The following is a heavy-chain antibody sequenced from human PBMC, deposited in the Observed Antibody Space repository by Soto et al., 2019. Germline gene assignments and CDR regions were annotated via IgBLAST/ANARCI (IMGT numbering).Heavy chain of an antibody. J-gene: IGHJ5*02. D-gene: IGHD3-3*01. CDR2: IYRSGSS. CDR1: GGYISTSNW. CDR3: ASSFYDFWSANPNWLDP. Sequence: PSETLSVTCAVSGGYISTSNWCRWVRQPPGKGLEWIGEIYRSGSSNCNPSLKSRVTISVDKSKNQFPLKLSSVTAADTAVYYCASSFYDFWSANPNWLDPWGQGILVPVSS. V-gene: IGHV4-4*02.